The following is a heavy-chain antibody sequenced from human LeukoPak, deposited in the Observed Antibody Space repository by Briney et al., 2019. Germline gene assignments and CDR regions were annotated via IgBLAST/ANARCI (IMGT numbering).Heavy chain of an antibody. CDR2: ISTYNGNT. CDR3: ARQGYGGNPQGAADY. V-gene: IGHV1-18*01. D-gene: IGHD4-23*01. Sequence: GASVKVSCKASGYTFINYDFSWVRQAPGQGLEWMGWISTYNGNTNYAQKLQGRVTMTTDTSTSTAYMELRSLRSDDTAVYYCARQGYGGNPQGAADYWGQGTPVTVSS. J-gene: IGHJ4*02. CDR1: GYTFINYD.